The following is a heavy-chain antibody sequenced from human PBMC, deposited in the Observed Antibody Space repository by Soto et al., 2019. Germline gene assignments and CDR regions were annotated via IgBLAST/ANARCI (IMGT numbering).Heavy chain of an antibody. CDR3: ARRQDYYDSSGYYNDAFDI. V-gene: IGHV4-39*01. CDR1: GGSLSSSSYY. CDR2: IYHSGST. D-gene: IGHD3-22*01. Sequence: NPSETLSLTCTVSGGSLSSSSYYWGWIRQPPGKGLEWIGSIYHSGSTYYNPSLKSRVTISVDPSKNQFSLILISVPAADTAVYYCARRQDYYDSSGYYNDAFDIWGQGTMVTVSS. J-gene: IGHJ3*02.